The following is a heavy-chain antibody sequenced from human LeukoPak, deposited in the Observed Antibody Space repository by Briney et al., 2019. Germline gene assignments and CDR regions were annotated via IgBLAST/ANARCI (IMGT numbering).Heavy chain of an antibody. CDR3: ATEIRPNDY. V-gene: IGHV3-23*01. D-gene: IGHD4-17*01. CDR1: GFTFSSHA. J-gene: IGHJ4*02. CDR2: ISISGGST. Sequence: PGGSLSLSCAASGFTFSSHAMSWVRQAPGKGLEWVSSISISGGSTYYADSVKGRFTISRDNSKNTLYLQMTSLRPEDTGVYYCATEIRPNDYWGQGTLVTVSS.